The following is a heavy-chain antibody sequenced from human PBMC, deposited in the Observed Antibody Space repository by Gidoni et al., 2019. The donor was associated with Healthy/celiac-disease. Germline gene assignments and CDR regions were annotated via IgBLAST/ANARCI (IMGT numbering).Heavy chain of an antibody. CDR3: AREAGSRLQGNGFDP. V-gene: IGHV1-69*01. CDR2: IIPIFGTA. CDR1: GGHFSSYA. Sequence: QVQLVQSGAEVEKPGSWVKVSGKASGGHFSSYAISWVRQAPGQGLEWMGGIIPIFGTANYAQKFQGRVTITADESTSTAYMELSSLRSEDTAVYYCAREAGSRLQGNGFDPCGQGTLVTVSS. D-gene: IGHD4-4*01. J-gene: IGHJ5*02.